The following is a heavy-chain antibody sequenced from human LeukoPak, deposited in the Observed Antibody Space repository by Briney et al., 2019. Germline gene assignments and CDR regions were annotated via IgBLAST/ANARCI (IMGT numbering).Heavy chain of an antibody. V-gene: IGHV3-21*01. CDR2: ISSSSSYI. CDR1: GFTFSSYS. Sequence: GGSLRLSCAASGFTFSSYSMNWVRQAPGKGLEWVSSISSSSSYIYYADSVKGRFTISRDNAKNSLYLQMNSLRAEDTAVYYCAREVGDYYDSSGSFGYWGQGTLVTVFS. D-gene: IGHD3-22*01. CDR3: AREVGDYYDSSGSFGY. J-gene: IGHJ4*02.